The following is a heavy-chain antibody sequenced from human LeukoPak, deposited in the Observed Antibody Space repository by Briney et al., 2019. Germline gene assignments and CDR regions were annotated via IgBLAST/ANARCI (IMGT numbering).Heavy chain of an antibody. CDR2: GNSLSGES. CDR3: ARGGTSVYDPCDY. J-gene: IGHJ4*02. CDR1: GDTFTGLN. V-gene: IGHV1-2*02. D-gene: IGHD5/OR15-5a*01. Sequence: GSLRVSCEPSGDTFTGLNLHCVRHTPGQRLVCRAWGNSLSGESNFTQTLQGRDTMSRDRSSSTGYMEFTGLIHEDTAVYSCARGGTSVYDPCDYWGQGTRITVSS.